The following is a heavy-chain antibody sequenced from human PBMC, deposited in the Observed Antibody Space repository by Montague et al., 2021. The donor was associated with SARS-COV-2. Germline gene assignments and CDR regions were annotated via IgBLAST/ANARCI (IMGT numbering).Heavy chain of an antibody. CDR3: ASPGITLTGLDAFDI. V-gene: IGHV6-1*01. J-gene: IGHJ3*02. Sequence: CAISGDSVSSKSVAWNWIRQSPSRGLEWLGRTYYRSKWDSDYAESAKRXLVITPDASKNQVSLQLNSVIPEDTAVYFCASPGITLTGLDAFDIWGQGTMVTVSS. D-gene: IGHD3-9*01. CDR2: TYYRSKWDS. CDR1: GDSVSSKSVA.